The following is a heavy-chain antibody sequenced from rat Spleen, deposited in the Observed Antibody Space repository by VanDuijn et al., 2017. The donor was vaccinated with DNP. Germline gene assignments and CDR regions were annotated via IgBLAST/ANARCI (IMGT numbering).Heavy chain of an antibody. D-gene: IGHD1-4*01. Sequence: QVQLKESGPGLMQPSETLSLTCTVSGFSLTSNGVGWVRQPLGKGLVWMGTIWAGGSTNYNSAVQSRLSISRDTSKSQVFLKMNSLQTEDTATYYCARVPTTYYVMDAWGQGASVTVSS. CDR2: IWAGGST. J-gene: IGHJ4*01. V-gene: IGHV2-72*01. CDR3: ARVPTTYYVMDA. CDR1: GFSLTSNG.